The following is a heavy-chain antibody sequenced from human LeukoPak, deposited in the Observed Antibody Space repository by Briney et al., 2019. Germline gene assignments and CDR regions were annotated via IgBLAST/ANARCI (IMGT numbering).Heavy chain of an antibody. J-gene: IGHJ3*02. CDR1: GGSVSSGIDY. Sequence: SETLSLTCTVSGGSVSSGIDYWGWIRQPPGKGLEWIGSIYYSEGTNYSPSLKSRVTLSVDKSKNQFSLRLSSVTAADTAVYYCAGAYCGGDCYSGRTFDIWGQGTMVTVSS. V-gene: IGHV4-39*07. CDR2: IYYSEGT. CDR3: AGAYCGGDCYSGRTFDI. D-gene: IGHD2-21*02.